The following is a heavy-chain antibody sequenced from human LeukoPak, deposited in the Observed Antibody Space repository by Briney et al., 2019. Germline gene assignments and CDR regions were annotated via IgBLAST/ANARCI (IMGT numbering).Heavy chain of an antibody. Sequence: ASVKVSCKVSGYTLTELSMHWVRQAPGKGLEWMGGFDPEDGETIYAQKFQGRVIMTEDTSTDTAYMELSSLRSDDTAVYYCARVSTMVRGVMYYWGQGTLVTVSS. J-gene: IGHJ4*02. CDR1: GYTLTELS. V-gene: IGHV1-24*01. CDR3: ARVSTMVRGVMYY. CDR2: FDPEDGET. D-gene: IGHD3-10*01.